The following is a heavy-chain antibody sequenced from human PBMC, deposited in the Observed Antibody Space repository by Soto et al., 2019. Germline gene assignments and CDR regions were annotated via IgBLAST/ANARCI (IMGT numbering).Heavy chain of an antibody. CDR3: ARAGPDTVTRPFDY. Sequence: QVQLQESGPGLVKPSETLSLTCTVSGGSISSYYWSWIRQPPGKGLEWIGYIYYSGSTNYNPSLKSRVTISVDTSKNQFSPKLSSVTAADTAVYYCARAGPDTVTRPFDYWGQGTLVTVSS. CDR1: GGSISSYY. D-gene: IGHD4-17*01. V-gene: IGHV4-59*01. J-gene: IGHJ4*02. CDR2: IYYSGST.